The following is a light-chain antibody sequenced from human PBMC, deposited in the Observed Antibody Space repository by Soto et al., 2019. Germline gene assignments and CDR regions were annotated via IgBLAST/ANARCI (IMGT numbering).Light chain of an antibody. V-gene: IGLV1-44*01. CDR1: SSNIGRNP. CDR2: SSN. Sequence: QSVLTQPPSASGTPVQRVTISCSGSSSNIGRNPVNWYLQLPGTAPKLLIYSSNQRPSGVPDRFSGSKSGTSASLAISGLQSEDEADYYCAAWDDSLNGLYVFGTGTKVTVL. J-gene: IGLJ1*01. CDR3: AAWDDSLNGLYV.